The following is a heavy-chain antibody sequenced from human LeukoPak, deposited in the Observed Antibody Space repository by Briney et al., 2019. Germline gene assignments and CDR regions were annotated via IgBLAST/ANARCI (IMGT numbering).Heavy chain of an antibody. D-gene: IGHD3-22*01. J-gene: IGHJ4*02. CDR3: AKSLVPPPADGFDSSGYLDY. Sequence: GASLRLSCAASGFTFSSYAMSWVRQAPGKGLEWVSAISGSGGSTYYADSVKGRFTISRDNSKNTLYLQMNSLRAEDTAVYYCAKSLVPPPADGFDSSGYLDYWGQGTLVTVSS. CDR1: GFTFSSYA. CDR2: ISGSGGST. V-gene: IGHV3-23*01.